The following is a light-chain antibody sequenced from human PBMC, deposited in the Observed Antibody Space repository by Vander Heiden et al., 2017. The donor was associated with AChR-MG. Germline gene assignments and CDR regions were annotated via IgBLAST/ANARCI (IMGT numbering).Light chain of an antibody. CDR3: QQDNNWPYT. CDR1: QRVSSS. Sequence: EIVMTQSPATLAVSPGASATPSCSASQRVSSSLAWYQQKPGQAPRLLIYGASTRATGIPARFSGSGSGTEFTLTISSLQSEDFAVYYCQQDNNWPYTFAHETKLEIK. V-gene: IGKV3-15*01. CDR2: GAS. J-gene: IGKJ2*01.